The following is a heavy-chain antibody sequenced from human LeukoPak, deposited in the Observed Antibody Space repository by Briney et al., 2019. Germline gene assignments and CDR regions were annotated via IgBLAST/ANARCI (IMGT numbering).Heavy chain of an antibody. CDR1: GFQFSSFW. J-gene: IGHJ4*02. V-gene: IGHV3-74*01. D-gene: IGHD1-1*01. CDR2: INLDGRST. Sequence: GGSLRLSCSASGFQFSSFWMHWVRQAPGKGLVWVSRINLDGRSTTYADSVKGRFTISRDNAKNTLYLQMNSLRDEDTGIYYCARDERGDWNDTPRYWGQGTLVTVSS. CDR3: ARDERGDWNDTPRY.